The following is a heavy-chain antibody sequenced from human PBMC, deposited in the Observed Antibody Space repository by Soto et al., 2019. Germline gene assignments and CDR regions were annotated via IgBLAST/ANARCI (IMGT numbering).Heavy chain of an antibody. Sequence: SETLSLTCTVSGGSISSYYWSWIRQPPGKGLEWIGYLYYAGSTNYNPSHESRVTISADTSKNQFSLKLRSVTAADTAVYFCARGTDDYNGWYFDFWGRGTLVTVSS. V-gene: IGHV4-59*12. D-gene: IGHD2-8*01. CDR2: LYYAGST. J-gene: IGHJ2*01. CDR1: GGSISSYY. CDR3: ARGTDDYNGWYFDF.